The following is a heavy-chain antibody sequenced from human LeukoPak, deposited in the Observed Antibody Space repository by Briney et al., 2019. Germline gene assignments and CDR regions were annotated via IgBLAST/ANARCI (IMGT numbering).Heavy chain of an antibody. D-gene: IGHD2-2*01. CDR2: FDPEDGET. J-gene: IGHJ4*02. V-gene: IGHV1-24*01. CDR3: ATAQARYCSSTSCYEY. Sequence: ASVKVSCKVSGYTLTELSMHWVRQAPGKGLEWMGGFDPEDGETIYAQKFQGRVTMTEDTSTDTAYMELSSLRSEDTAVYYCATAQARYCSSTSCYEYWGQGTLVTVST. CDR1: GYTLTELS.